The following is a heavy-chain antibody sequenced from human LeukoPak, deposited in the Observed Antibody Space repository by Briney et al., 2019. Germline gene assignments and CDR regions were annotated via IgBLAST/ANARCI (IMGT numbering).Heavy chain of an antibody. CDR1: GFTFSNAW. J-gene: IGHJ4*02. CDR2: IKNKTDGGTT. D-gene: IGHD4-17*01. V-gene: IGHV3-15*01. Sequence: GGSLRLSCAASGFTFSNAWMSWVRQAPGKGLEWVGRIKNKTDGGTTDYAAPVKGRFTISRDDSKNTLYLQMNSLKTEDTAVYYCTTDPVTTCDWGQGTLVTVSS. CDR3: TTDPVTTCD.